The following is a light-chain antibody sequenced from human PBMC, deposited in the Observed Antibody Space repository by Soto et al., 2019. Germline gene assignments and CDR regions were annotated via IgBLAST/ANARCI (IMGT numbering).Light chain of an antibody. CDR3: TLYVGNDIWV. CDR1: SSDVGTYKY. Sequence: QSALTQPPSASGSPGQSVTISCTGTSSDVGTYKYVSWYQQYPGKAPKLMIYEVTKRPSGVPGRFSGSKSGNTASLTVSGLQAEDEADYYCTLYVGNDIWVFGGGTKLTVL. V-gene: IGLV2-8*01. CDR2: EVT. J-gene: IGLJ3*02.